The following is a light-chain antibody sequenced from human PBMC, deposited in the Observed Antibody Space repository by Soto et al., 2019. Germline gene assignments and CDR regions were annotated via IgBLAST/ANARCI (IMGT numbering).Light chain of an antibody. J-gene: IGLJ1*01. V-gene: IGLV1-40*01. CDR1: SSNIGAGYD. CDR2: GNS. CDR3: QYYDSSLSGCYV. Sequence: QSVLTPPPSVSGAPGQRVTISCTGSSSNIGAGYDVHWYQQLPGTAPKLLIYGNSNRPSGVPDRFSGSKSGTSASLAITGLQAEDEADYYCQYYDSSLSGCYVFGTGTKVTVL.